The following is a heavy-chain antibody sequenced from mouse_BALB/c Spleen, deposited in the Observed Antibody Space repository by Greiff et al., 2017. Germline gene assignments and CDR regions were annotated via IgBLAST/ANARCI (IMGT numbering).Heavy chain of an antibody. D-gene: IGHD2-10*02. V-gene: IGHV5-4*02. CDR2: ISDGGSYT. J-gene: IGHJ4*01. CDR1: GFTFSDYY. Sequence: DVKLVESGGGLVKPGGSLKLSCAASGFTFSDYYMYWVRQTPEKRLEWVATISDGGSYTYYPDSVKGRFTISRDNAKNNLYLQMSSLKSEDTAMYYCAREGYGNYDAMDDWGQGTTVTVSS. CDR3: AREGYGNYDAMDD.